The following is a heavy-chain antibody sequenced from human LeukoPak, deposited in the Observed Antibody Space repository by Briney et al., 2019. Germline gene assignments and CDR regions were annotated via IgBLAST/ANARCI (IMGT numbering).Heavy chain of an antibody. Sequence: PGKSLRLSCAASGFTFNNYGMHWVRQAPGKGVEWVAVISYGGRNIHYPDSVKGRFTISRDISTDTLWLQMDSLRTEDTAVYYCAKGPLRGTAAAIDYWGQGTLVTVSS. V-gene: IGHV3-30*18. J-gene: IGHJ4*02. CDR3: AKGPLRGTAAAIDY. CDR2: ISYGGRNI. D-gene: IGHD2-2*01. CDR1: GFTFNNYG.